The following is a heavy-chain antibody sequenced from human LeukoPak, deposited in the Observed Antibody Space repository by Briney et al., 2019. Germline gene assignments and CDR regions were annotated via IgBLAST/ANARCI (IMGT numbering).Heavy chain of an antibody. J-gene: IGHJ6*03. V-gene: IGHV3-9*01. D-gene: IGHD1-14*01. CDR2: ISWNSGSI. CDR3: ARDRGNQRGYYYYYMDV. CDR1: GFTFDDYA. Sequence: GGSLRLSCAASGFTFDDYAMHWVRQAPGKGLEWVSGISWNSGSIGYADSVKGRFTISRDNAKNSLYLQMNSLRAEDTAVYYCARDRGNQRGYYYYYMDVWGKGTTVTVSS.